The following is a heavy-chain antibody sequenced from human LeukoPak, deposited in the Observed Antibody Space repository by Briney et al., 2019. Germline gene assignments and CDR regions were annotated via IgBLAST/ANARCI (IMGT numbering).Heavy chain of an antibody. CDR3: AKARGAIQLWLVAYFDY. J-gene: IGHJ4*02. CDR1: GYTFTGYY. CDR2: INPNSGGT. V-gene: IGHV1-2*02. D-gene: IGHD5-18*01. Sequence: ASVKLSCKASGYTFTGYYMHWVRQAPGQGLEWMGWINPNSGGTNNAQKFQGRVTMTRDTSISTAYMELSRLRSDDTGVYNCAKARGAIQLWLVAYFDYWGQGTLVTVSS.